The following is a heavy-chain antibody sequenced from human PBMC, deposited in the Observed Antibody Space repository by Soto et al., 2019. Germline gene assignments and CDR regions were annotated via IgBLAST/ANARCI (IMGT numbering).Heavy chain of an antibody. CDR3: ARDHAYGDPRKLDY. D-gene: IGHD4-17*01. V-gene: IGHV3-33*01. CDR1: GFTFSSYG. J-gene: IGHJ4*02. Sequence: GGSLRLSCAASGFTFSSYGMHWVRQAPGKGLEWVAVIWYDGSNKYYADSVKGRFTISRDNSKNTLYLQMNSLRAEDTAVYYCARDHAYGDPRKLDYWGQGTLVTVSS. CDR2: IWYDGSNK.